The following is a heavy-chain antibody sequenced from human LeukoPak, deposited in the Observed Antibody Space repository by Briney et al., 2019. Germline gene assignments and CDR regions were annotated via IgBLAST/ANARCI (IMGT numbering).Heavy chain of an antibody. V-gene: IGHV1-46*01. CDR3: AKVAVGYNGVNRLFDY. CDR1: GYTFTGYN. D-gene: IGHD5-24*01. CDR2: IKPSGGST. Sequence: ASVKVSCKASGYTFTGYNMHWVPPAPGQRLEWMGIIKPSGGSTSYAQKFQGRVTMTRDMSTSTVYMKLSSLRSEDTAVYYCAKVAVGYNGVNRLFDYWGQGTLVTVSS. J-gene: IGHJ4*02.